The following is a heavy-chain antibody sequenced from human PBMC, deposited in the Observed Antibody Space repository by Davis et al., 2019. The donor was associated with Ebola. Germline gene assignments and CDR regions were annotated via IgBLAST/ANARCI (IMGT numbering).Heavy chain of an antibody. J-gene: IGHJ6*02. CDR2: ISSSSSTI. D-gene: IGHD4-17*01. V-gene: IGHV3-48*02. CDR3: ASAATPDYGDYYYYYGMDV. CDR1: GSTFSRYS. Sequence: PAGSLTLSCAVSGSTFSRYSMNWVRQAPGKGLEWVSYISSSSSTIYYADCVKGGFTISRDNAKNLLYLQMNSRRDEDTAVYYWASAATPDYGDYYYYYGMDVWGQGITVTVSS.